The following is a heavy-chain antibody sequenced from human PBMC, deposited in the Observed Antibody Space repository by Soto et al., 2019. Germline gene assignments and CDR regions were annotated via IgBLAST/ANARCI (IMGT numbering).Heavy chain of an antibody. CDR1: GYTFTSYG. Sequence: ASVKVSCKASGYTFTSYGISWVRQAPGQGLEWMGWISAYNGNTNYAQKLQGRVTMTTGTSTSTAYMELRSLRSDDTAVYYCARDSSSGWYEDYYGMDVWGQGTTVTVSS. V-gene: IGHV1-18*01. D-gene: IGHD6-19*01. CDR2: ISAYNGNT. J-gene: IGHJ6*02. CDR3: ARDSSSGWYEDYYGMDV.